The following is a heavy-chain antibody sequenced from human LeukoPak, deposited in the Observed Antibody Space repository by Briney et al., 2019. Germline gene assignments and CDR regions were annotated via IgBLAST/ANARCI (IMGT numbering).Heavy chain of an antibody. CDR1: GFTFKDFY. D-gene: IGHD1-14*01. V-gene: IGHV3-11*05. CDR3: VRARFTTFVYY. Sequence: GGSLRLSCAASGFTFKDFYMSCARQAPGKGLEWVSYINHLGSQTDYADSVKGRFTISRDNAKNSLSLQMNNLSVDDTAVYYCVRARFTTFVYYWGQGTLVTVSS. CDR2: INHLGSQT. J-gene: IGHJ4*02.